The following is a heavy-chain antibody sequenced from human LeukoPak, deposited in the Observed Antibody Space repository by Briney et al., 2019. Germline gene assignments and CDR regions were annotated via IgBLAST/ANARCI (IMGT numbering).Heavy chain of an antibody. D-gene: IGHD3-10*01. J-gene: IGHJ4*02. Sequence: GGSLSLSCAASGFTFSSHWISWVRQAPGKWLEWVAYIKQDGSENYHVDSVKGRFTISRDNAKNSLYLQMNSLRAEDTAVYYCARDGEPLLWFGELLGPYFDYWGQGTLVTVSS. V-gene: IGHV3-7*03. CDR3: ARDGEPLLWFGELLGPYFDY. CDR1: GFTFSSHW. CDR2: IKQDGSEN.